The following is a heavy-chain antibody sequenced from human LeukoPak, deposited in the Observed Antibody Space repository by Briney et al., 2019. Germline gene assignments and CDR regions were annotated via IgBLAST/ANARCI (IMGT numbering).Heavy chain of an antibody. Sequence: GGSLRLSCAASGFTFSSYSMNWVPQAPGKGLKWVSSISSSSRYIYYADSVKGRFTISRDNAKNSLYLQMNSLRAEDTAVYYCAKSPGQRPQYYDYWGQGTLVTVSS. V-gene: IGHV3-21*04. J-gene: IGHJ4*02. CDR2: ISSSSRYI. CDR3: AKSPGQRPQYYDY. CDR1: GFTFSSYS.